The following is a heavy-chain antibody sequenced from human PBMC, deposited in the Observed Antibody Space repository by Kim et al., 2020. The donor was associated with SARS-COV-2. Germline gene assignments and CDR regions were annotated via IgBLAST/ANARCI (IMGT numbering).Heavy chain of an antibody. V-gene: IGHV3-7*01. D-gene: IGHD6-19*01. CDR1: GFTFSSYW. CDR3: ARDGDLYSSGKDAFDI. Sequence: GGSLRLSCAASGFTFSSYWMTWVRQAPGKGLEWEANIKQDGNQKYYVDSVKGRFTISRDNAKNSLYLQMNSLRAEDTAVYYCARDGDLYSSGKDAFDIWGQGTMVTVSS. CDR2: IKQDGNQK. J-gene: IGHJ3*02.